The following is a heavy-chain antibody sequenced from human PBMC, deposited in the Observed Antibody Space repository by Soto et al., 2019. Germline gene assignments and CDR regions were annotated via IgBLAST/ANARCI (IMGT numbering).Heavy chain of an antibody. D-gene: IGHD4-17*01. Sequence: GGSLRLSCAASGYTFSSYGMHWVRQAPGKGLEWVAVISYDGSNKYYADSVKGRFTISRDNSKNTLYLQMNSLRAEDTAVYYCAKDREDYGVNSGYYYGMDVWGQGTTVTVSS. J-gene: IGHJ6*02. CDR2: ISYDGSNK. CDR3: AKDREDYGVNSGYYYGMDV. V-gene: IGHV3-30*18. CDR1: GYTFSSYG.